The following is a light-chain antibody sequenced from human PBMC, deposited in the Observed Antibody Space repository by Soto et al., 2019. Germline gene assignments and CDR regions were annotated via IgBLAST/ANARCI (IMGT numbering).Light chain of an antibody. CDR2: GAS. CDR3: QQYGSSPPVT. Sequence: EIVLAQSPGTLSLSPGERATLSCRASQSVSSTYLAGYQQKPGQAPRLLTYGASSRATGIPDRFSGSGSGTDFTLTISRLEPEDFAVYYCQQYGSSPPVTFGQGTKVDIK. J-gene: IGKJ1*01. V-gene: IGKV3-20*01. CDR1: QSVSSTY.